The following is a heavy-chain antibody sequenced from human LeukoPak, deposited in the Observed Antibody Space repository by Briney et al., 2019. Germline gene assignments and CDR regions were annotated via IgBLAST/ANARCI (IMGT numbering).Heavy chain of an antibody. D-gene: IGHD3-10*01. V-gene: IGHV4-34*01. CDR3: ARRPGSGSYSLGY. Sequence: SETLSLTCAVYGGSFSGYYWSWTRQPPGKGLEWIGEINHSGSTNYNPSLKSQVTISVDTSKNQFSLKLSSVTAADTAVYYCARRPGSGSYSLGYWGQGTLVTVSS. J-gene: IGHJ4*02. CDR2: INHSGST. CDR1: GGSFSGYY.